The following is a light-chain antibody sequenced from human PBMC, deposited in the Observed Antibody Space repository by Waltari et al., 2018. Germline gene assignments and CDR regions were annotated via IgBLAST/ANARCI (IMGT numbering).Light chain of an antibody. J-gene: IGKJ2*03. V-gene: IGKV3-11*01. CDR1: QTVGTY. Sequence: EIVLTQSPATLSLSPGERATLSCTASQTVGTYLAWYQQKPGQAPRLLIYDASNRATGIPARFSGSGSGTDFTLTISSLEPADSAVYYCQQRSDRPPVSFGQGTKLDIQ. CDR3: QQRSDRPPVS. CDR2: DAS.